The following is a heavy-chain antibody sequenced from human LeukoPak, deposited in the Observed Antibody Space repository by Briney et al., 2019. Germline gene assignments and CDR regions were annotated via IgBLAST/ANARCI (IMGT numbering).Heavy chain of an antibody. Sequence: SETLSLTCTVSGGSISSCYWSWIRQPPGKGLEWIGYIYYSGSTNYNPSLKSRVTISVDTSKNQFSLKLSSVTAADTAVYYCATQYYDILTGLSDWFDPWGQGTLVTVSS. J-gene: IGHJ5*02. D-gene: IGHD3-9*01. CDR1: GGSISSCY. V-gene: IGHV4-59*01. CDR3: ATQYYDILTGLSDWFDP. CDR2: IYYSGST.